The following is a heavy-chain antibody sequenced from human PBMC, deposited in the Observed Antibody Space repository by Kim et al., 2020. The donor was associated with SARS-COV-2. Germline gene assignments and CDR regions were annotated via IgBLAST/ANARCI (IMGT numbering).Heavy chain of an antibody. V-gene: IGHV1-18*04. Sequence: ASVKVSCKASGYTFSSYGISWVRQAPGQGLEWMGWISAFSGNANYAQKLQGRVTMTTDTSTSTAYMELRSLTSDDTAAYYCARELVTEGGGYWGQGTLVTVSS. CDR1: GYTFSSYG. D-gene: IGHD2-21*02. J-gene: IGHJ4*02. CDR3: ARELVTEGGGY. CDR2: ISAFSGNA.